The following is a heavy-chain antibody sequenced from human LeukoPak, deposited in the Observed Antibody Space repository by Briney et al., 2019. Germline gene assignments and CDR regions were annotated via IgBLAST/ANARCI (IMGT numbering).Heavy chain of an antibody. CDR2: IYYSGST. CDR3: ARGGSYFGY. J-gene: IGHJ4*02. D-gene: IGHD1-26*01. Sequence: PSETLSLTCTVSGGSISSYYWSWVRQPPGKGLERIGNIYYSGSTNYNPSLKSRVSISLDMSKNQFSLKLNSVTAADTAVYYCARGGSYFGYWGQGTLVTVSS. CDR1: GGSISSYY. V-gene: IGHV4-59*01.